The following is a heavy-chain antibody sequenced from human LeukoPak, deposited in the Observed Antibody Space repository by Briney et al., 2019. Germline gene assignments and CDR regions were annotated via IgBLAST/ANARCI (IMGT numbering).Heavy chain of an antibody. V-gene: IGHV4-38-2*02. CDR1: GYSISSGYY. D-gene: IGHD3-22*01. CDR2: IYYSGST. J-gene: IGHJ4*02. CDR3: ARNGDDSSDYYYFDY. Sequence: SETLSLTCTVSGYSISSGYYWGWIRQPPGKGLEWIGSIYYSGSTHYNPSLKSRVTISVDTSKNQFSLKLSSVTAADTAVYYCARNGDDSSDYYYFDYWGQGTLVTVSS.